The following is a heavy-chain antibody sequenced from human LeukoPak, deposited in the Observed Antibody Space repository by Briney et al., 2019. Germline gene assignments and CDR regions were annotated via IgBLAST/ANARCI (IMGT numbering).Heavy chain of an antibody. J-gene: IGHJ4*02. CDR3: ARRIESLYYFDY. Sequence: SETLSLTCTVSGGSVSSRGYYWSWIRQPPGKGLEWIAYIYYTGGTNYNPSLKSRVTISLDTSNSQFSLKLSSVTAADTAVYYCARRIESLYYFDYWGQGTLVTVSS. CDR1: GGSVSSRGYY. V-gene: IGHV4-61*08. CDR2: IYYTGGT. D-gene: IGHD2-8*01.